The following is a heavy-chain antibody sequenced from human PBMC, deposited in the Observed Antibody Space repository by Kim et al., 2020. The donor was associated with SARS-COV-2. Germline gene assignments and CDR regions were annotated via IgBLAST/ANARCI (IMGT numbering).Heavy chain of an antibody. J-gene: IGHJ4*02. V-gene: IGHV3-11*04. CDR3: ARGPNYSPFDY. CDR2: R. Sequence: RYYADSVRGRFTISKDNDKNSLFLQMNSLRAEDTAVYYCARGPNYSPFDYWGQGTLVTVSS. D-gene: IGHD4-4*01.